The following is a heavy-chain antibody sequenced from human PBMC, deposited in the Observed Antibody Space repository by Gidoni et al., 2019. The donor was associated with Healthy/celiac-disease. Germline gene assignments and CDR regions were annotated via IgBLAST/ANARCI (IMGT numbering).Heavy chain of an antibody. J-gene: IGHJ4*02. Sequence: QVQLVESGGGVVQPGRSLRLSGAASGFTFSSYAMHWVRQAPGKGLEWVAVISYDGSNKYYADSVKGRFTISRDNSKNTLYLQMNSLRAEDTAVYYCARDGNQGATTANPPIDYWGQGTLVTVSS. D-gene: IGHD1-26*01. V-gene: IGHV3-30-3*01. CDR3: ARDGNQGATTANPPIDY. CDR2: ISYDGSNK. CDR1: GFTFSSYA.